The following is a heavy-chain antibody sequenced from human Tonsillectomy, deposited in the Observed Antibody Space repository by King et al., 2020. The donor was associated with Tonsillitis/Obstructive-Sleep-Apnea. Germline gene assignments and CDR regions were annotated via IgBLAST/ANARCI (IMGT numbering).Heavy chain of an antibody. Sequence: QLQESGPGLVRPSQTLSLTCTVSGGSISSANHYWSWIRQHPGQGLEWIGYIYYSGSTYYNPSLKSRVTISVDTSQNQFSLKLTSVTAADTAVYYCARVRFYYDTSGYDAFDIWGQGTIVTVSS. CDR2: IYYSGST. CDR3: ARVRFYYDTSGYDAFDI. V-gene: IGHV4-31*03. J-gene: IGHJ3*02. CDR1: GGSISSANHY. D-gene: IGHD3-22*01.